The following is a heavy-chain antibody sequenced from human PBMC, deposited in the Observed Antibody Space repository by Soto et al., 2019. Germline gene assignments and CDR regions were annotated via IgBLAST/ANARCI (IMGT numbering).Heavy chain of an antibody. D-gene: IGHD3-10*01. V-gene: IGHV1-18*01. Sequence: QVQLVQSGAEVKKPGASVKVSCKASGYTFTSYGISWVRQAPGQGLEWMGWISAYNGNTNYAQKLQGRVTMTTDTTTSTADRELRSLRSDDTAVYYCARVGLYSIRADAFDIWGQGTMVTVSS. CDR3: ARVGLYSIRADAFDI. CDR1: GYTFTSYG. J-gene: IGHJ3*02. CDR2: ISAYNGNT.